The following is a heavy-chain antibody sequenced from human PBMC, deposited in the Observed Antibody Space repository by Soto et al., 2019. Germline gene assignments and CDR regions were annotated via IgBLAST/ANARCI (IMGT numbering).Heavy chain of an antibody. V-gene: IGHV3-23*01. J-gene: IGHJ4*02. CDR3: AKDSHTYYDILTGYYTATFDY. CDR2: ISGSGGST. Sequence: PGGSLRLSCAASGFTFSSYAMSWVRQAPGKGLEWVSAISGSGGSTYYADSVKGRFTISRDNSKNTLYLQMNSLRAEDTAVYYCAKDSHTYYDILTGYYTATFDYWGQGTLVTVSS. CDR1: GFTFSSYA. D-gene: IGHD3-9*01.